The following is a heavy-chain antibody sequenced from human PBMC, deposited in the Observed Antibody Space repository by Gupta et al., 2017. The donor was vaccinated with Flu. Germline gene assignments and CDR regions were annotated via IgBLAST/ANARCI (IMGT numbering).Heavy chain of an antibody. CDR1: GDSINNVNFY. J-gene: IGHJ4*02. CDR2: INYRGST. CDR3: AKYIGGTMEDY. V-gene: IGHV4-39*01. Sequence: QLQLQESGPGLVKPSETLSLTCSVAGDSINNVNFYWGWIRQPPGKGLEWIGSINYRGSTSYNPSLKSRVTMSVHTSKNEFSLKLNSVTAADTAVYYCAKYIGGTMEDYWGRGTQVTVSS. D-gene: IGHD5-12*01.